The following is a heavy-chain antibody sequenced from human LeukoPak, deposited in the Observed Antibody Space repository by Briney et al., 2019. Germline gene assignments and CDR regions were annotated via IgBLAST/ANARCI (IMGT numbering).Heavy chain of an antibody. D-gene: IGHD1-26*01. CDR2: ISGSGGST. CDR3: ARASIVGATWSDAFDI. CDR1: GFTLSSYA. V-gene: IGHV3-23*01. J-gene: IGHJ3*02. Sequence: GGSLRLSCAASGFTLSSYAMSWVRQAPGKGLEWVSGISGSGGSTYHADSVKGRFTISRDNSKNTLYLQMNSLRAEDTAVYYCARASIVGATWSDAFDIWGQGTMVTVSS.